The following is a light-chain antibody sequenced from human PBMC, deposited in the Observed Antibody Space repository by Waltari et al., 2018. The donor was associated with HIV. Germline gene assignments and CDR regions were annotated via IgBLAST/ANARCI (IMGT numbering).Light chain of an antibody. CDR2: AAS. J-gene: IGKJ4*01. CDR3: QELDSYPLT. V-gene: IGKV1-9*01. CDR1: QGISSS. Sequence: DIQLTQSPSFLSASVGDRVTITCRASQGISSSLDWYQQKPGKAPKLLIYAASNLQSGVPSRFRASGSGTGFTLTITSLQPENFATYVCQELDSYPLTFGGGTKVDIK.